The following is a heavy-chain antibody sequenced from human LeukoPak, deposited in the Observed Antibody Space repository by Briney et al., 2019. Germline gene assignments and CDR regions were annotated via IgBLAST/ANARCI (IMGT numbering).Heavy chain of an antibody. CDR1: GFTFSSYV. V-gene: IGHV3-23*01. J-gene: IGHJ4*02. CDR2: ISNSGGST. Sequence: GGSLRLSCAASGFTFSSYVMSWVRQAPGKGLEWVSSISNSGGSTYYADSVKGRFTISRDNAKNTLYLQMNSLRAEDTAVYYCARAILTPGGATVTRYFDYWGQGTLVTVSS. D-gene: IGHD4-17*01. CDR3: ARAILTPGGATVTRYFDY.